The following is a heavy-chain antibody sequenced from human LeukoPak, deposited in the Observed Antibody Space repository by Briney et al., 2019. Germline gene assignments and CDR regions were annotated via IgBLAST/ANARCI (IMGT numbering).Heavy chain of an antibody. D-gene: IGHD3-22*01. CDR3: AKDSSGYYHNYFDY. Sequence: GGSLRLSCAASGFTFSNYWMNWVRQAPGKGLEWVSAISGSGGSTYYADSVKGRFTISRDNSKNTLYLQMNSLRAEDTAVYYCAKDSSGYYHNYFDYWGQGTLVTVSS. CDR2: ISGSGGST. J-gene: IGHJ4*02. CDR1: GFTFSNYW. V-gene: IGHV3-23*01.